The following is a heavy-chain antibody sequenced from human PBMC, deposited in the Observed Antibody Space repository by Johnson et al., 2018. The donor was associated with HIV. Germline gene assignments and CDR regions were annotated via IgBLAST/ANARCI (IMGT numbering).Heavy chain of an antibody. J-gene: IGHJ3*02. Sequence: VQLVESGGGVVQPGGSLRLSCAASGFTFDDYGMSWVRQAPGKGLEWVSGLNWNGGSTGYADSVKGRFTISRDNAKNSLYLQMNSLRAEDTALYYCARGRIAARPHAFDIWGQGTMVTVSS. D-gene: IGHD6-6*01. V-gene: IGHV3-20*04. CDR1: GFTFDDYG. CDR2: LNWNGGST. CDR3: ARGRIAARPHAFDI.